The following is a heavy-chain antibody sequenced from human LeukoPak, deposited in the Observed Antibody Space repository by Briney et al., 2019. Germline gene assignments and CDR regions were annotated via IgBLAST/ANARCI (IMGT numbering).Heavy chain of an antibody. J-gene: IGHJ4*02. D-gene: IGHD1-26*01. CDR3: ARGIGELPFDY. CDR1: GGTFSSYA. V-gene: IGHV1-69*13. Sequence: WASVKVSCKASGGTFSSYAISWVRQAPGQGLEWMGGIIPIFGTANYALKFQGRVTITADESTSTAYMELSSLRSEDTAVYYCARGIGELPFDYWGQGTLVTVSS. CDR2: IIPIFGTA.